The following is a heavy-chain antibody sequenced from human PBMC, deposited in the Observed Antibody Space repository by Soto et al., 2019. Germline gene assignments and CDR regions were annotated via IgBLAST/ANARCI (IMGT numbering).Heavy chain of an antibody. J-gene: IGHJ6*02. Sequence: SETLSLTCAVYGGSFSGYYWSWIRQPPGKGLEWIGEINHSGSTNYNPSLKSRVTISVDTSKNQFSLKLSSVTAADTAVYYCARIGGTAMVCYYYYGMDVWGQGTTVTVSS. D-gene: IGHD5-18*01. CDR3: ARIGGTAMVCYYYYGMDV. CDR2: INHSGST. V-gene: IGHV4-34*01. CDR1: GGSFSGYY.